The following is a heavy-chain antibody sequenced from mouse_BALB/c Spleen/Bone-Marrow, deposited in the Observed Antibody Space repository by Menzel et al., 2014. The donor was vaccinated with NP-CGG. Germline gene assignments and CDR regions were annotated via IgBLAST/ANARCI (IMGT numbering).Heavy chain of an antibody. J-gene: IGHJ3*01. V-gene: IGHV14-3*02. D-gene: IGHD1-1*01. CDR2: IDPANGNT. CDR1: GFNIKDTY. CDR3: SLYYYGSSGFAY. Sequence: DVQLQESGAELVKPGASVKLSCTASGFNIKDTYMHWVKQRPEQGLEWIGRIDPANGNTKYDPKFQGKATITADTSSNTACLQLSSLTSEDTAVYYCSLYYYGSSGFAYWGQGTLVTVSA.